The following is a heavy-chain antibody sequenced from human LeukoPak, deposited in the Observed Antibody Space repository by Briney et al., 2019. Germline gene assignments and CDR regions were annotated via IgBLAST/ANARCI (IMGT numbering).Heavy chain of an antibody. CDR3: ARPIVAVTVYYYYYGMDV. Sequence: GGSLRLSCAASRFTFSSYAMHWVRQAPGKGLEWVAVISYDGGNKYYADSVKGRFTIFRDNSKNTLYLQMNSLRAEDTAVYYCARPIVAVTVYYYYYGMDVWGQGTTVTVSS. D-gene: IGHD6-13*01. V-gene: IGHV3-30-3*01. CDR2: ISYDGGNK. J-gene: IGHJ6*02. CDR1: RFTFSSYA.